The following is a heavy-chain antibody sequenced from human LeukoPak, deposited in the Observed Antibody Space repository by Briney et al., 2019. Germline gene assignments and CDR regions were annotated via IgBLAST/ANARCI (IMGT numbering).Heavy chain of an antibody. CDR1: GFTLTTYA. CDR2: IKSSDNSA. J-gene: IGHJ4*02. D-gene: IGHD4-17*01. V-gene: IGHV3-23*05. Sequence: HPGGSLRLSCTASGFTLTTYAMSWVRQAPGKGLEWVAAIKSSDNSAYYIDSVKGRFTISRDNSKNTLFLQMNSLRAEDTAVYYCAKVVGDFNFWGQGTLVTVSS. CDR3: AKVVGDFNF.